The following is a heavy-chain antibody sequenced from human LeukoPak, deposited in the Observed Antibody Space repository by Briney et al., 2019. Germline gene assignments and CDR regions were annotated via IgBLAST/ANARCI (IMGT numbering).Heavy chain of an antibody. D-gene: IGHD2-21*02. CDR3: ARKSAYCGGDCPYWYFDL. J-gene: IGHJ2*01. CDR2: INPNSGGT. CDR1: GYTYTGYY. V-gene: IGHV1-2*04. Sequence: ASVKVSCKASGYTYTGYYMHWVRQAPGQGLEWVGWINPNSGGTNYAQKFQGWVTMTRDTSISTAYMELSRLRSDDTAVYYCARKSAYCGGDCPYWYFDLWGRGTLVTVSS.